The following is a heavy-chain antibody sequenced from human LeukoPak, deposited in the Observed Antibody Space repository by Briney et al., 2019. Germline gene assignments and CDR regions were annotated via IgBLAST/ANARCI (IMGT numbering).Heavy chain of an antibody. V-gene: IGHV4-39*01. J-gene: IGHJ4*02. D-gene: IGHD3-9*01. CDR1: GDCITSSSYY. CDR2: IFYTGGT. Sequence: SETLSLTCSVSGDCITSSSYYWGWIRQPPEKGLEGIGSIFYTGGTHYSPSLKSRVTMSVDTSKNQFSLKLSSVTAADTAVYYCARHGGTRITLVDTFYSDSWGQGTLVTVSS. CDR3: ARHGGTRITLVDTFYSDS.